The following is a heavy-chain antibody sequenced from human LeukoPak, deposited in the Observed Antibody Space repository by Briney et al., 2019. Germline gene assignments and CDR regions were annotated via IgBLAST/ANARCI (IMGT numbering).Heavy chain of an antibody. CDR2: IYYSGST. D-gene: IGHD2-2*01. V-gene: IGHV4-39*01. CDR1: GGSISSSSYY. Sequence: PSVTLSLTCTVSGGSISSSSYYWGWIRQPPGKGLEWIGSIYYSGSTYYNPSLKSRVTISVDTSKNQFSLKLSSVTAADTAVYYCALRILYCSSTSCYPNGMDVWGQGTTVTVSS. CDR3: ALRILYCSSTSCYPNGMDV. J-gene: IGHJ6*02.